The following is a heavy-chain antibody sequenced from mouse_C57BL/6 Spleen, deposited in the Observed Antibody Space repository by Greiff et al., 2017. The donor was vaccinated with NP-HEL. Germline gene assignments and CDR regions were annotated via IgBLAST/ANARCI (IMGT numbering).Heavy chain of an antibody. Sequence: VQLQQPGAELVKPGASVKMSCKASGYTFTSYWITWVKQRPGQGLEWIGDIYPGSGSTNYNEKFKSKATLTVDTSSSTAYMQLSSLTSEDSAVYYCARGSYGSSYEGYFDVWGTGTTVTVSS. CDR3: ARGSYGSSYEGYFDV. D-gene: IGHD1-1*01. CDR2: IYPGSGST. CDR1: GYTFTSYW. J-gene: IGHJ1*03. V-gene: IGHV1-55*01.